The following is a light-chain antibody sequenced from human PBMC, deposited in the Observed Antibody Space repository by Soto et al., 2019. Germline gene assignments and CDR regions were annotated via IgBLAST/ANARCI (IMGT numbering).Light chain of an antibody. CDR1: QSVSSW. CDR3: QHYNSYPLT. V-gene: IGKV1-5*03. Sequence: DIQVTQSPSTLSASVGDRVTITCRASQSVSSWLAWYQQKPGKAPKLLIYKASSLESGVPSRFSGSGSGTEFTLTVSSLQPDDFASYYCQHYNSYPLTFGGGTKVEIK. J-gene: IGKJ4*01. CDR2: KAS.